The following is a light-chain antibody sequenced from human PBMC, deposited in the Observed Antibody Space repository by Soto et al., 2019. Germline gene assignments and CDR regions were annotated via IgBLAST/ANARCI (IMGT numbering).Light chain of an antibody. CDR1: QSISSW. V-gene: IGKV1-5*01. CDR3: QQYNSYSRT. J-gene: IGKJ1*01. Sequence: IQMTQSPSTLSASLGDTATITCRAGQSISSWLAWYQQKPGKAPKLLIYDASSLESGVPSRFSGIGSGTEFTLTISSLQPDDFATYYCQQYNSYSRTFGQGTKVDIK. CDR2: DAS.